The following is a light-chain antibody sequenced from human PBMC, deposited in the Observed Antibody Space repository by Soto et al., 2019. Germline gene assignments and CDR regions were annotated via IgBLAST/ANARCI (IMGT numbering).Light chain of an antibody. CDR3: QQSYYTPLT. CDR1: QSVSNNY. J-gene: IGKJ4*01. V-gene: IGKV3-20*01. Sequence: EIVLTQSPGTLSLSPGERATLSCRASQSVSNNYLAWYQQKPGQAPRLLIYGASNRATGIPDRFSGSGSGTDFTLTISSLQPEDFATYYCQQSYYTPLTFGGGTRWIS. CDR2: GAS.